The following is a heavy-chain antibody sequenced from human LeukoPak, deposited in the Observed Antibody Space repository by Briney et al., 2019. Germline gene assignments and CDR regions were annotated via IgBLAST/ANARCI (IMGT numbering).Heavy chain of an antibody. Sequence: GASVKVSCKASGYTFSSYAMNWVRQSPGQGLEWMGWINTNTGNPVYAQGFTGRFVFSLDTLVRTAYLQINSLKAEDTAVYYCARSFVVVPGAIDWFDPWGQGTLVTVSP. CDR1: GYTFSSYA. V-gene: IGHV7-4-1*02. J-gene: IGHJ5*02. CDR2: INTNTGNP. CDR3: ARSFVVVPGAIDWFDP. D-gene: IGHD2-2*02.